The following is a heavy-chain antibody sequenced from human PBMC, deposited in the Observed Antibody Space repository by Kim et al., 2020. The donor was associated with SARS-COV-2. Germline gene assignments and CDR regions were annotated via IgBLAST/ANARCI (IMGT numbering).Heavy chain of an antibody. CDR2: IYYSGST. Sequence: SETLSLTCTVSGGSISSSSYYWGWIRQPPGKGLEWIGSIYYSGSTYYNPSLKSRVTISVDTSKNQFSLKLSSVTAADTAVYYCARSEYSGYVLAGYYFDYWGQGTLVTVSS. CDR1: GGSISSSSYY. V-gene: IGHV4-39*07. J-gene: IGHJ4*02. D-gene: IGHD5-12*01. CDR3: ARSEYSGYVLAGYYFDY.